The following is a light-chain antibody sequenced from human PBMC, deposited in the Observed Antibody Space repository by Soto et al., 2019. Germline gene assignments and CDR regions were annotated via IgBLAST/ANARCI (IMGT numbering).Light chain of an antibody. V-gene: IGKV1-39*01. CDR3: QQSYSTPFT. Sequence: DLQMTQSPSSLSASVGDRVTITCRASQSVSSFLNWYQQKPGKAPKLLIYAASSLQSGVPSRFSGIGSGTDFTLTISSLQPEDFATYYCQQSYSTPFTFGPGTKVDIK. CDR1: QSVSSF. CDR2: AAS. J-gene: IGKJ3*01.